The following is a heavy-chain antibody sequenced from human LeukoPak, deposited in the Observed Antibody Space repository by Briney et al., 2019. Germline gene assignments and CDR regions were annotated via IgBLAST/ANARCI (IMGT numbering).Heavy chain of an antibody. CDR2: IRNKGNSYTT. CDR1: GFTFSDHY. J-gene: IGHJ4*02. Sequence: GGSLRLSCAASGFTFSDHYMDWVRQAPGKGLEWVGRIRNKGNSYTTEYAASVKDRFTISRDDSKNSLYLQMSSLRTEDTAVYYCARSPRGYDTYYFDYWGQGTLVTVSS. CDR3: ARSPRGYDTYYFDY. D-gene: IGHD5-12*01. V-gene: IGHV3-72*01.